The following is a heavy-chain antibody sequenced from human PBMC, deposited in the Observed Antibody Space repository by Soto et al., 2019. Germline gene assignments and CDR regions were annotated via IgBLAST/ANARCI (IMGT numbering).Heavy chain of an antibody. D-gene: IGHD3-16*01. Sequence: EVQLVESGGGLVQPGGSLRLSCAASGFSFNNYAMHWVRQARGKGLEWVSGIGTAGDTHYPDSVKGRFTISRENGKNSLYLQMNSLRAGDTAVYYCARGGPNWDYYFYGMDVWGQGTTVTVSS. CDR3: ARGGPNWDYYFYGMDV. J-gene: IGHJ6*02. CDR1: GFSFNNYA. V-gene: IGHV3-13*04. CDR2: IGTAGDT.